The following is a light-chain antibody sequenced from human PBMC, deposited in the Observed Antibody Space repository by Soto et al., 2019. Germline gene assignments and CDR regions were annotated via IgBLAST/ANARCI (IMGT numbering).Light chain of an antibody. CDR1: QDISNY. V-gene: IGKV1-33*01. J-gene: IGKJ3*01. CDR3: QQYDNLPLT. CDR2: DAS. Sequence: VQMTLSPSSLSASVGDRVTITCQAIQDISNYLNWYQQKPGKAPKLLIYDASNLETGVPSRFSGSGSGTDFNFTISSLQTEDIATYYCQQYDNLPLTFGPGTKVDIK.